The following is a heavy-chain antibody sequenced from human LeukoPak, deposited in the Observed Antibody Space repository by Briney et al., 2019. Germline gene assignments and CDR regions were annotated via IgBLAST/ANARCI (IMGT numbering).Heavy chain of an antibody. CDR3: AELGITMIGGV. D-gene: IGHD3-10*02. Sequence: GGSLRLSCTVSGFTVTSNSMSWVRQAPGKGLEWVSYISSSGSTIYYADSVKGRFTISRDNAKNSLYLQMNSLRAEDTAVYYCAELGITMIGGVWGKGATVTISS. J-gene: IGHJ6*04. V-gene: IGHV3-48*04. CDR1: GFTVTSNS. CDR2: ISSSGSTI.